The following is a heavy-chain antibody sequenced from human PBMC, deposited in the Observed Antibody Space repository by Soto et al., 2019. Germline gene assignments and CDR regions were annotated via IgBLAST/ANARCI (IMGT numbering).Heavy chain of an antibody. V-gene: IGHV1-69*13. CDR2: SNPIFATT. CDR1: GGTFSSYA. D-gene: IGHD1-1*01. Sequence: SVKVSCKASGGTFSSYAISWVGQAPGEGMEGIGGSNPIFATTNYAHKLHTRHTLTANECTSISVKRLSSLCSEDTAVYYCAADTGQAMATTSRDYYFDCWGQGTLVTVSS. CDR3: AADTGQAMATTSRDYYFDC. J-gene: IGHJ4*02.